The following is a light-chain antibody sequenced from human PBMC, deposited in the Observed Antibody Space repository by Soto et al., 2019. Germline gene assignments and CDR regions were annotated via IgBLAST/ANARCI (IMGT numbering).Light chain of an antibody. V-gene: IGKV3-20*01. Sequence: EFVLTQSPGTLSLSPGERATLSCRASQTVRNNYLAWYQQKPGQAPRLLIYDASSRATGIPDRFSGSGSGTEFTLTISSLQSEDFAVYYCHQYDDGPYTFGQGTKVDIK. CDR1: QTVRNNY. CDR3: HQYDDGPYT. CDR2: DAS. J-gene: IGKJ2*01.